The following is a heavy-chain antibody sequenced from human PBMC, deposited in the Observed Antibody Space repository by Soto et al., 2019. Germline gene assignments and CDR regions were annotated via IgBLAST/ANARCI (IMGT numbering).Heavy chain of an antibody. CDR3: ARGARGYSYGLMDY. D-gene: IGHD5-18*01. CDR1: GFTFSSYA. J-gene: IGHJ4*02. CDR2: ISYDGSNK. V-gene: IGHV3-30-3*01. Sequence: QVQLVESGGGVVQPGRSLRLSCAASGFTFSSYAMHWVRQAPGKGLEWVAVISYDGSNKYYADSVKGRFTISRDNSKNTLYLRMNSLRAEDTAVYYCARGARGYSYGLMDYWGQGTLVTVSS.